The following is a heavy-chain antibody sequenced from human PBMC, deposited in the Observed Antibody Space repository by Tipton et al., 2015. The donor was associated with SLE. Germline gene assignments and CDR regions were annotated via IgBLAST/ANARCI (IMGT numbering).Heavy chain of an antibody. Sequence: SLRLSCAASGFTFSSFGLHWVRQAPGKGLEWVAFIRFDGSNKYYTDSVKGRFTISRDNSMNTLYLQMNSLRAEDTAVYYCAKGARYDFCSGYYIDYWGQGPLVTVSS. J-gene: IGHJ4*02. V-gene: IGHV3-30*02. CDR2: IRFDGSNK. CDR3: AKGARYDFCSGYYIDY. CDR1: GFTFSSFG. D-gene: IGHD3-3*01.